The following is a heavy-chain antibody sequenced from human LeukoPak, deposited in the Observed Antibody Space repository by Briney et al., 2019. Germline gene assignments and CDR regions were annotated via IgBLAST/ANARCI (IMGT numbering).Heavy chain of an antibody. CDR2: INHSGST. CDR3: ATSGVDYDFWSGYYSNWFDP. Sequence: SETLSLTCAVYGGSFSGYYWSWIRQPPGKGLEWIGEINHSGSTNYNPSLKSRVTISVDTSKNQFSLKLSSVTAADTAVYYCATSGVDYDFWSGYYSNWFDPWGQGTLVTVSS. J-gene: IGHJ5*02. V-gene: IGHV4-34*01. D-gene: IGHD3-3*01. CDR1: GGSFSGYY.